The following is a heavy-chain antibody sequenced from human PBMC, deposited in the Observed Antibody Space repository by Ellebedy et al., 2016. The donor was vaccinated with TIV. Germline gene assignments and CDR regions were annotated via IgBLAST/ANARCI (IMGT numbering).Heavy chain of an antibody. Sequence: GGSLRLXXAASGFTFSSYGMHWVRQAPGKGLEWVAVISYDGSNKYYADSVKGRFTISRDNSKNTLYLQMNSLRAEDTAVYYCAKGNTFVWWLRSTYYFDYWGQGTLVTVSS. CDR1: GFTFSSYG. D-gene: IGHD5-12*01. J-gene: IGHJ4*02. CDR3: AKGNTFVWWLRSTYYFDY. V-gene: IGHV3-30*18. CDR2: ISYDGSNK.